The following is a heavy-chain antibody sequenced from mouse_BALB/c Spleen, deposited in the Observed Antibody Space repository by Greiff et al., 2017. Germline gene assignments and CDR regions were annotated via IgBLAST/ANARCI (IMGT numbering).Heavy chain of an antibody. D-gene: IGHD2-13*01. V-gene: IGHV5-17*02. CDR1: GFTFSSFG. J-gene: IGHJ4*01. CDR2: ISSGSSTI. Sequence: EVQRVESGGGLVQPGGSRKLSCAASGFTFSSFGMHWVRQAPEKGLEWVAYISSGSSTIYYADTVKGRFTISRDNPKNTLFLRMTSLRSEDTAMYYCARGDYLGAMDYWGQGTSVTVSS. CDR3: ARGDYLGAMDY.